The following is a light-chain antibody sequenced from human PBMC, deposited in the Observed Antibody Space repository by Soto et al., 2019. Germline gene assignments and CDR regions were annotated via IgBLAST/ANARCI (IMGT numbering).Light chain of an antibody. J-gene: IGKJ4*01. CDR1: QSISSY. V-gene: IGKV1-39*01. CDR3: QRSYSTPPT. CDR2: AAS. Sequence: DIQMTQAPSSLSASVGDSVTITCRASQSISSYLNWYQQKPGKAPKLLIYAASSLQSGVTSRFSGSGSGTDFTLTISSLQPEDFATYYCQRSYSTPPTFRGGTKLEI.